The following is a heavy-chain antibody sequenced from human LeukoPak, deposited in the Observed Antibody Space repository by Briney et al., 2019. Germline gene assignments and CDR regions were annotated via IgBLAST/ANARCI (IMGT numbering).Heavy chain of an antibody. J-gene: IGHJ4*02. CDR2: IWYDGSNK. CDR3: ATQSWVAAGDY. D-gene: IGHD2-15*01. V-gene: IGHV3-33*01. Sequence: GGSLRLSCAASGFTFSSYGMHWVRQAPGKGLEWVEVIWYDGSNKYYADSVKGRFTISRDNSKNTLYLQMNSLRAEDTAVYYCATQSWVAAGDYWGQGTLVTVSS. CDR1: GFTFSSYG.